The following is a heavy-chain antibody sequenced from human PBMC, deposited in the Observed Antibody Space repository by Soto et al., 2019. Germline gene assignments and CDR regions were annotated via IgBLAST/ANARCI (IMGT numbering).Heavy chain of an antibody. CDR1: GGSISSYY. V-gene: IGHV4-59*01. D-gene: IGHD3-16*01. CDR3: ARVGVSDAFDI. J-gene: IGHJ3*02. CDR2: IYYSGST. Sequence: SETLSLTCTVSGGSISSYYWSWIRQPPGKGLEWIGYIYYSGSTNYNPSLKSRVTISVDTSKNQFSLKLSSVTAADTAVYYCARVGVSDAFDIWGQGTMVTVSS.